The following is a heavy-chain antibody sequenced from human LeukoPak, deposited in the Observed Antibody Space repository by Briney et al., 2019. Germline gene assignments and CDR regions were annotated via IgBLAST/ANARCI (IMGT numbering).Heavy chain of an antibody. Sequence: ASVKVSCKTSGFTFTGYYIHWVRQAPGQGLEWMGWINPNSGGTNYAQNFQGRVTMTRDTSISTAYMELSRLRSDDTAVYYCAKRERPYYYDSSGYSTWAFDIWGQGTMVTVSS. CDR1: GFTFTGYY. J-gene: IGHJ3*02. CDR2: INPNSGGT. D-gene: IGHD3-22*01. V-gene: IGHV1-2*02. CDR3: AKRERPYYYDSSGYSTWAFDI.